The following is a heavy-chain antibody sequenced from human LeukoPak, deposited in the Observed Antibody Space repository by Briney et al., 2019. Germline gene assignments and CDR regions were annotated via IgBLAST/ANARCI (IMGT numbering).Heavy chain of an antibody. CDR3: ARDGSGYSSGWRPY. V-gene: IGHV3-7*01. CDR1: GFTFSSYW. J-gene: IGHJ4*02. Sequence: GGSLRLSCAASGFTFSSYWMSWVRQAPGKGLEWVANIKQDGSEKYYVDSVKGRFTISRDNAKNSLYLQMNSLRAEDTAVYYCARDGSGYSSGWRPYWGQGTLVTVSS. CDR2: IKQDGSEK. D-gene: IGHD6-19*01.